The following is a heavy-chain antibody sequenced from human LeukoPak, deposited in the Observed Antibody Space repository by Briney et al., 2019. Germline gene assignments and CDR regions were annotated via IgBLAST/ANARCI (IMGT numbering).Heavy chain of an antibody. J-gene: IGHJ5*02. CDR2: VNPNSGGT. V-gene: IGHV1-2*02. CDR1: GYTFTAYY. D-gene: IGHD2-2*01. Sequence: ASVKVSCKASGYTFTAYYIHWVRRAPGQGLEWMGWVNPNSGGTNYAQKFQDRVTMTRDASISTAYMELSRLRSDDTAVYYCASGYCDSTNCYVGWLDPWGQGTLVTVSS. CDR3: ASGYCDSTNCYVGWLDP.